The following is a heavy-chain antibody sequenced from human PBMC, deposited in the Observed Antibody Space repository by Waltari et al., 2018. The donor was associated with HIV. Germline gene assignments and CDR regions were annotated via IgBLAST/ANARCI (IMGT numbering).Heavy chain of an antibody. D-gene: IGHD3-22*01. J-gene: IGHJ4*02. V-gene: IGHV4-34*01. Sequence: QVQLQQWGAGLLKPSETLSLTCAVYGGSFSGYYWSWVRQPPGKGLEWIGEFNHSGSTNYNPALKSRVTISVDTSKKQFSLKLNSVTAADTAVYYCAMGLYYYDSSAYGPYFDYWGQGTLVTVSS. CDR3: AMGLYYYDSSAYGPYFDY. CDR1: GGSFSGYY. CDR2: FNHSGST.